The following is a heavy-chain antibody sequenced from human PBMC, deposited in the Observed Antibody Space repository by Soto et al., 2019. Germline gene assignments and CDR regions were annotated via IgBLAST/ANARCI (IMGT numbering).Heavy chain of an antibody. V-gene: IGHV3-33*01. CDR3: ARDQLYSSSWSDY. Sequence: QVQLVESGGGVVQPGRSLRLSCAASGFTFSSYGMHWVRQAPGKGLEWVAVIWYDGSNKYYADSVKGRFTISRDNSKNTLYLQMNSLRAEDTAVYSCARDQLYSSSWSDYWGQGTLVTVSS. CDR1: GFTFSSYG. D-gene: IGHD6-13*01. J-gene: IGHJ4*02. CDR2: IWYDGSNK.